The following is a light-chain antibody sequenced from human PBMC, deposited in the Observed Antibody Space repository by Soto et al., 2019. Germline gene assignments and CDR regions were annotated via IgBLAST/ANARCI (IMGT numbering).Light chain of an antibody. CDR2: AAS. Sequence: IVLTQSRSSLGISPFEVATLSCRSKQSVGSSYLAWYQQKPGQAPRLLIYAASSRATGVPERFSGSGSGTDFTLTISRLEPEDFAVYYCQQYGISPPNTFGQGTRLEMK. CDR1: QSVGSSY. J-gene: IGKJ5*01. V-gene: IGKV3-20*01. CDR3: QQYGISPPNT.